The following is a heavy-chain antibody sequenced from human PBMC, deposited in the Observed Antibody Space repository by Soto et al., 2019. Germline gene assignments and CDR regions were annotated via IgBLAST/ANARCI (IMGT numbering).Heavy chain of an antibody. V-gene: IGHV4-39*01. D-gene: IGHD2-15*01. CDR1: GRCISSSSYY. Sequence: TLSLACTVSGRCISSSSYYWGWIRQAPGKGLEWMGRIYYSGSTYYNPALKRRVTTSVGTAENQFSLKLSSVTAEETAWAYLARLGYCSGGRMIRRAFDIWRKRTMV. J-gene: IGHJ3*02. CDR2: IYYSGST. CDR3: ARLGYCSGGRMIRRAFDI.